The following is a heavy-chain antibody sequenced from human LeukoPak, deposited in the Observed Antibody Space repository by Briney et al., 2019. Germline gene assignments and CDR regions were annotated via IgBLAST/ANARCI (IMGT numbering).Heavy chain of an antibody. J-gene: IGHJ4*02. CDR2: INSDGSST. Sequence: GGSLRLSCAASGLTFSSYWMHWVRQAPGKGLVWVSRINSDGSSTTYADSVKGRFTISRDNAKNTLYLQMNSLRAEDTAMYYCARAIGLDFDFWGQGTLVTVSS. V-gene: IGHV3-74*01. CDR3: ARAIGLDFDF. D-gene: IGHD2/OR15-2a*01. CDR1: GLTFSSYW.